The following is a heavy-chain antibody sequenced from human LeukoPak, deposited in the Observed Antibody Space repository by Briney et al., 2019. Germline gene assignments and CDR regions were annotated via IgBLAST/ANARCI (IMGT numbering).Heavy chain of an antibody. J-gene: IGHJ6*02. Sequence: ASVKVSCKASGYTFTSYGVSWVRQAPGQGLEWMGWISGYNGNRKYAQKVQGRVTMTTDTSTGTAYMELRSLRSDDTAVYYCARGYSYGSDYYYGMDVWGQGTTVTVP. CDR1: GYTFTSYG. CDR2: ISGYNGNR. D-gene: IGHD5-18*01. V-gene: IGHV1-18*01. CDR3: ARGYSYGSDYYYGMDV.